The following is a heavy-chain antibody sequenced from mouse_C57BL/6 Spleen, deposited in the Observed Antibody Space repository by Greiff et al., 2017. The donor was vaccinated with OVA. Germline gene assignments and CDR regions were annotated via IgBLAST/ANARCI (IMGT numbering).Heavy chain of an antibody. Sequence: QVQLQQPGAELVKPGASVKLSCKASGYTFTSYWMQWVKQRPGQGLEWIGEIDPSDSYTNYNQKIKGKATLTVDTSSSTAYMQLSSLTSEDSAVYYCARSIPTVVAPYFDVWGTGTTVTVSA. J-gene: IGHJ1*03. V-gene: IGHV1-50*01. D-gene: IGHD1-1*01. CDR1: GYTFTSYW. CDR2: IDPSDSYT. CDR3: ARSIPTVVAPYFDV.